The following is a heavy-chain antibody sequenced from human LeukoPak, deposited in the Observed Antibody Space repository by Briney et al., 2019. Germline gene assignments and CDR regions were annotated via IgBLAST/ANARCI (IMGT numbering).Heavy chain of an antibody. J-gene: IGHJ6*02. CDR1: GGSFSGYY. D-gene: IGHD2-15*01. CDR2: INHSGST. CDR3: ARGPCSGGSCYRYYYYYYGMDV. V-gene: IGHV4-34*01. Sequence: PSETLSLTCAVYGGSFSGYYWSWIRQPPGKGLEWIGEINHSGSTNYNPSLKSRVTISVDTSKNQFSLKLSSVTAADTAVYYCARGPCSGGSCYRYYYYYYGMDVWGQGTTVTVSS.